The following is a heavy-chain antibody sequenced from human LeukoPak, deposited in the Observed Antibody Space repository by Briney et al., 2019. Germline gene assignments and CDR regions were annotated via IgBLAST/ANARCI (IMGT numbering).Heavy chain of an antibody. D-gene: IGHD1-26*01. V-gene: IGHV4-59*01. CDR1: GGSISGYY. CDR2: IYHSERT. Sequence: SETLSLTCSVSGGSISGYYWSWIRQVPGERLEWIGYIYHSERTTYNPSLESRVTISLDTSKNQLSLNLRFVTAADTALYFCARRRAQSSGPSFYYFYMDVWGKGTTVTVSS. J-gene: IGHJ6*03. CDR3: ARRRAQSSGPSFYYFYMDV.